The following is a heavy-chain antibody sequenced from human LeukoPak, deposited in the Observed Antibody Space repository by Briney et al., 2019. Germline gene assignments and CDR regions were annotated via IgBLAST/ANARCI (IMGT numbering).Heavy chain of an antibody. V-gene: IGHV3-15*01. J-gene: IGHJ6*04. CDR3: TTGPPWAFWSASRMDV. D-gene: IGHD3-3*01. CDR2: IKSKTDGGTT. Sequence: GGSLRLSCAATGFTFSNAWMSWVRQAPGKGLEWVGRIKSKTDGGTTDYAAPVKGRFTISRDDSKNTLYLQMNSLKTEDTAVYYCTTGPPWAFWSASRMDVWGKGTTVIVSS. CDR1: GFTFSNAW.